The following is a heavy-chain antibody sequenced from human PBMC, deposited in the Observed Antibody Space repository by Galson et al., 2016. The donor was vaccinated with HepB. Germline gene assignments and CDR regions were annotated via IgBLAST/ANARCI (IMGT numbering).Heavy chain of an antibody. J-gene: IGHJ4*02. D-gene: IGHD7-27*01. CDR1: GFTFSYHG. Sequence: SLRLSCAASGFTFSYHGMHWVRQAPGKGLEWVAVISYDGSKTYYADFVKGQFTISRDTSKKTLYLQMNSLRPEDTAIYYCVKVGHYWGDFDYWGQGTLVTVSS. V-gene: IGHV3-30*18. CDR3: VKVGHYWGDFDY. CDR2: ISYDGSKT.